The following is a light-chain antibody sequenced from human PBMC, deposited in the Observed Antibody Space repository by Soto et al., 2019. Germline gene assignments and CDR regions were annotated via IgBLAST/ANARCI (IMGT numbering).Light chain of an antibody. J-gene: IGKJ4*01. CDR2: WAS. CDR3: QQYLSIPLT. Sequence: DIVMTQSPDSLAVSLGERATINCKSSQSVFYSSNNENFLAWYQQKPGQSPKLLIYWASIRESGVPDRFSGSXSGTDFSLTIXSLQAEDVGVYYCQQYLSIPLTFGGGTKVEIK. CDR1: QSVFYSSNNENF. V-gene: IGKV4-1*01.